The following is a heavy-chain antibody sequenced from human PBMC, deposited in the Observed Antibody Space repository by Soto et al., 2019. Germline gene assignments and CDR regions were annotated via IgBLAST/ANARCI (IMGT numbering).Heavy chain of an antibody. D-gene: IGHD2-2*01. Sequence: QVQLQQWGAGLLKPSETLSLTCAVYGGSFSGYYWSWIRQPPGKGLEWIGEINHSGSTNYNPSLKSRFTISVDTSKNQFSLKLSSVTAADTAVYYCARHYLGYCSSTSCLSNWFDPWGQGTLVTVSS. CDR3: ARHYLGYCSSTSCLSNWFDP. V-gene: IGHV4-34*01. CDR1: GGSFSGYY. J-gene: IGHJ5*02. CDR2: INHSGST.